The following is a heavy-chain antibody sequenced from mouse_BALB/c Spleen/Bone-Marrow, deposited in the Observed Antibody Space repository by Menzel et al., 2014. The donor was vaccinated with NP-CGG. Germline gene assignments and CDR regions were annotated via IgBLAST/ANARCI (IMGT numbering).Heavy chain of an antibody. CDR2: IDPETGGT. V-gene: IGHV1-15*01. D-gene: IGHD2-1*01. CDR3: TREGYGNSYYFDY. CDR1: GYTFTDYE. Sequence: QVQLQQSGAELVRPGASVTLSCKASGYTFTDYEVHWVKQTPVHGLEWIGAIDPETGGTAYNQKFKGKATLIVDKSSSTAYMELRSLTSEDSAVYYCTREGYGNSYYFDYWGQGTTLTVSS. J-gene: IGHJ2*01.